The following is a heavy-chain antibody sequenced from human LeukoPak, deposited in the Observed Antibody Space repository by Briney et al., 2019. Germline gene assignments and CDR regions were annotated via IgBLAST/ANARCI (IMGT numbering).Heavy chain of an antibody. CDR2: ISAYNGNT. J-gene: IGHJ3*02. D-gene: IGHD3-22*01. CDR1: GYTFTSYG. Sequence: EASVKVSCKASGYTFTSYGISWVRQAPGLGLEWMGWISAYNGNTNYAQKLQGRVTMTTDTSTSTAYMELRSLRSDDTAVYYCASRRYDSSGYYSAEGAFDIWGQGTMVTVSS. CDR3: ASRRYDSSGYYSAEGAFDI. V-gene: IGHV1-18*01.